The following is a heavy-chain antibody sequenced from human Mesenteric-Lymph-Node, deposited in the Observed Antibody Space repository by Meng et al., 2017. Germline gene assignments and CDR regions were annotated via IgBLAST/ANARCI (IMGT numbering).Heavy chain of an antibody. CDR3: AKTPTTSWVGGWFDP. J-gene: IGHJ5*02. V-gene: IGHV1-69*01. CDR1: GGPVSSHA. Sequence: QVQLVHFGGEVKYTGSSVRVSCQASGGPVSSHAISWIRQAPGQGLEWMGGFIPMFGTAQYAQKFQDRVTITADESTSTTYMELKSLTSEDTAVYYCAKTPTTSWVGGWFDPWGQGTLVTVSS. D-gene: IGHD2-2*01. CDR2: FIPMFGTA.